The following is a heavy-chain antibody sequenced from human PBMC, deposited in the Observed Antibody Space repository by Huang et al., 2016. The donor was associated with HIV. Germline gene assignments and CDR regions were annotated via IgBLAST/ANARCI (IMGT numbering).Heavy chain of an antibody. Sequence: EVQLVESGGGLVQPGGSLRLSCAASGFTFSDHYMDWVRQDPGKGVVWGGRMRNKVRSYTTEYAASVKGRFTISRDDSETSLYLQMNSLRTEDSAVYYCTGALASDTGMDVWGQGTTVTVSS. CDR2: MRNKVRSYTT. V-gene: IGHV3-72*01. CDR3: TGALASDTGMDV. CDR1: GFTFSDHY. J-gene: IGHJ6*02. D-gene: IGHD6-19*01.